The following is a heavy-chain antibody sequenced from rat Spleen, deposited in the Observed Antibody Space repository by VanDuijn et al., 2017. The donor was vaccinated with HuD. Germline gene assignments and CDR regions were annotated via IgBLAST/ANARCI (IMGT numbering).Heavy chain of an antibody. CDR2: IWGDGST. D-gene: IGHD5-1*01. CDR3: ARSATGRGFDY. CDR1: GFSLTSYH. V-gene: IGHV2-32*01. Sequence: QVQLKESGPGLVKPSETLSLTCTVSGFSLTSYHVSWVRQPPGKGLEWMGVIWGDGSTAYNSALKSRLSISRDTSKSQVFLKMNSLQTDDTATFYCARSATGRGFDYWGQGVMVTVSS. J-gene: IGHJ2*01.